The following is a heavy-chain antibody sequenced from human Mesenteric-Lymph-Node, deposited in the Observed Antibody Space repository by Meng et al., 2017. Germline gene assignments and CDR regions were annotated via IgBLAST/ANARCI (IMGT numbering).Heavy chain of an antibody. CDR3: ARHGGYSQDF. V-gene: IGHV4-4*02. J-gene: IGHJ4*02. D-gene: IGHD4-23*01. CDR1: SGSISSNTY. Sequence: GSLRLSCAVSSGSISSNTYWSWVRQPPGKGLEWIGQISHSGSAYYNPSLKSRVTMSVDKSKSQFSLMLTSVTAADTAIYYCARHGGYSQDFWGQGTLVTGSS. CDR2: ISHSGSA.